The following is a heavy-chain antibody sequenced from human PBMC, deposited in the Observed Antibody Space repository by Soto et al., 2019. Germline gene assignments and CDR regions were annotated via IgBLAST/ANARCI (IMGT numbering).Heavy chain of an antibody. CDR3: AKATTLSGSYIWGLDY. V-gene: IGHV3-23*01. CDR1: GFTFSSYA. D-gene: IGHD1-26*01. CDR2: ISGSGGST. Sequence: PGGSLRLSCAASGFTFSSYAMSWVRQAPGKGLEWVSAISGSGGSTYYADSVKGRFTISRDNSKNTLYLQMNSLRAEDTAVFYCAKATTLSGSYIWGLDYWGQGTLVTVSS. J-gene: IGHJ4*02.